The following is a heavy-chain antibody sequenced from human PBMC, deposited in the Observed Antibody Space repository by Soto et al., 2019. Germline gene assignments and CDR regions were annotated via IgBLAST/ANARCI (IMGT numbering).Heavy chain of an antibody. D-gene: IGHD5-12*01. J-gene: IGHJ6*03. V-gene: IGHV4-59*08. CDR1: GGSISSYY. Sequence: SETLSLTCTVSGGSISSYYWGWIRQPPGKGLEWIGYIYYSGSTNYNPSLKSRVTISVDTSKNQFSLKLSSVTAADTAVYYCARLDSGYGYYYYYYMDVWGKGTTVTVSS. CDR3: ARLDSGYGYYYYYYMDV. CDR2: IYYSGST.